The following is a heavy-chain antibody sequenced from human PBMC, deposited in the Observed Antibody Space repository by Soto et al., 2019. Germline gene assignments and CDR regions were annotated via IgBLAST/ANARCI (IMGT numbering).Heavy chain of an antibody. V-gene: IGHV3-33*01. Sequence: GGSLRLSCAASRFTFSSYGMHWVRQAPGKGLEWVAAIWYDGSQQYYADSVKGRFTITRDNSKNTLYLQMNNLRAEDTAVYYCARDSTAYNFGPGDPWGQGTLVTVSS. CDR2: IWYDGSQQ. J-gene: IGHJ5*02. CDR3: ARDSTAYNFGPGDP. CDR1: RFTFSSYG. D-gene: IGHD1-1*01.